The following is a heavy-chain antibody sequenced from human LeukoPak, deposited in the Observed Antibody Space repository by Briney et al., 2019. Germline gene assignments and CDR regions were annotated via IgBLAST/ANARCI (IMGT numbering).Heavy chain of an antibody. V-gene: IGHV3-23*01. Sequence: GGSLRLSCAASGFTFSSYAMSWVRQAPGKGLEWVSAISGSGGSTYYADSVKGRFTISRDNSKNTLYLQMNSLRAEDTAVYYCAKDPIWFGEFLNWFDLWGQGTLVTVSS. CDR2: ISGSGGST. CDR1: GFTFSSYA. J-gene: IGHJ5*02. CDR3: AKDPIWFGEFLNWFDL. D-gene: IGHD3-10*01.